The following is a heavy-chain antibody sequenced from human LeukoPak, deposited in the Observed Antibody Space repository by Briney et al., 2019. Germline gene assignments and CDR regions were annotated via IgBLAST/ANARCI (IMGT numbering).Heavy chain of an antibody. J-gene: IGHJ4*02. CDR1: GFTFSGYE. V-gene: IGHV3-48*03. Sequence: GGSLRLSCAASGFTFSGYEMNWVRQAPGKGLEWISYICGRGKTIYYADSVKGRFTISRDNSKNTLYLQMNSLRAEDTAVYYCAKMVREFYTISYYFDYWGQGTLVTVSS. CDR3: AKMVREFYTISYYFDY. CDR2: ICGRGKTI. D-gene: IGHD2-8*01.